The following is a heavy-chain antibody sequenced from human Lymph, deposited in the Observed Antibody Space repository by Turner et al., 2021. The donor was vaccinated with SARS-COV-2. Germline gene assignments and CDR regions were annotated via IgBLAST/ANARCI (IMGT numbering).Heavy chain of an antibody. V-gene: IGHV1-69*01. CDR1: GVTFSSSA. Sequence: QVQLVQSGAEVKKPGSSVKVSCKASGVTFSSSAISWVRQAPGQGLEWMGGIIPSFGTANYAQRFQGRVTITADESTSTAYMELRSLRSEDTAVYYCARGAAYCSGGSCYRKGFDYWGQGTPVTVSS. CDR2: IIPSFGTA. D-gene: IGHD2-15*01. J-gene: IGHJ4*02. CDR3: ARGAAYCSGGSCYRKGFDY.